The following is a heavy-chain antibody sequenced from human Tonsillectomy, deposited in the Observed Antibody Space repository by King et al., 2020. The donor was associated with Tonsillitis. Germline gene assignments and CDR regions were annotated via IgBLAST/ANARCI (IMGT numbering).Heavy chain of an antibody. CDR2: IKQDGSEK. D-gene: IGHD2-2*01. J-gene: IGHJ5*02. CDR3: ARQPSRTGNWFDP. CDR1: GFTFSSYW. V-gene: IGHV3-7*03. Sequence: VQLVESGGGSVQPGGSLRLSCAASGFTFSSYWMSWVRQAPGKGLEWVANIKQDGSEKYYVDSVKGRFTISRDNAKNSMYLQMNSLRAEDTAVYYCARQPSRTGNWFDPWGQGTLVTVSS.